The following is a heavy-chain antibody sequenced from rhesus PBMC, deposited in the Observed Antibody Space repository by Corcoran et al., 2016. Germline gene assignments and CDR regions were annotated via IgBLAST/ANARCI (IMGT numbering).Heavy chain of an antibody. V-gene: IGHV4-127*01. CDR1: GYSICSTYGF. CDR3: AREGWSDPVFLDAFDF. D-gene: IGHD3-22*01. CDR2: ISYSGSS. J-gene: IGHJ3*01. Sequence: QVQLQESGPGLVKPSETLSLTCAVSGYSICSTYGFSWLRHPPGTGLEWIGYISYSGSSDYTPSCKSRVTISIDTSKNQFALKLSSVTAADTAVYYCAREGWSDPVFLDAFDFWGQGLRVTVSS.